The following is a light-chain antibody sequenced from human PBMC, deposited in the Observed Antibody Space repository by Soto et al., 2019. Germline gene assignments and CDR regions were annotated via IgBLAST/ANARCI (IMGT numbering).Light chain of an antibody. J-gene: IGKJ3*01. CDR1: PSVLSS. CDR3: QQRGNWSPEVT. Sequence: EIGLTQSPDTLSLSPGEIATLSCRASPSVLSSLAWYQQKPYQTPRLLLYDASNRATGIPARFSGSGSGTDFAITISSLEPDDFAVYDCQQRGNWSPEVTFGPGPIVDSK. V-gene: IGKV3-11*01. CDR2: DAS.